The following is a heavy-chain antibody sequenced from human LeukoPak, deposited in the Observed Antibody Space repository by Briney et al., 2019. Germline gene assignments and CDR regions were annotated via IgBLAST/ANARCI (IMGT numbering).Heavy chain of an antibody. D-gene: IGHD4-17*01. J-gene: IGHJ4*02. CDR3: ARRGESASYGDYRFDY. CDR1: GFTFSNYA. CDR2: ISGSSGLT. Sequence: PGGSLRLSCAASGFTFSNYAMSWVRQAPVRGLAWVSAISGSSGLTYYADSVKGRFTISRDNSKNTLFLQMNSLRAEDTAVYYCARRGESASYGDYRFDYWGQGTLVTVSS. V-gene: IGHV3-23*01.